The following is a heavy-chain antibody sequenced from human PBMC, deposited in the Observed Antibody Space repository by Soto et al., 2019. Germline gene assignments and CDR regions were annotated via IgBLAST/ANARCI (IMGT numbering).Heavy chain of an antibody. CDR3: ERDREGLALIYGMDV. J-gene: IGHJ6*02. CDR1: GFTFGSYS. Sequence: GGSLRLSCAASGFTFGSYSMNWVRQAPGKGLEWVSSISSTSTYIYYADSVRGRFTISRDNAKKSLYLQINSLRDEDTAVFYCERDREGLALIYGMDVWGQGTTVTVSS. V-gene: IGHV3-21*01. CDR2: ISSTSTYI. D-gene: IGHD2-21*01.